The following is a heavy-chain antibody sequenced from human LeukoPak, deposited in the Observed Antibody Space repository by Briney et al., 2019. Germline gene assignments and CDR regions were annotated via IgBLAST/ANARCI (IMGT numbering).Heavy chain of an antibody. CDR3: ARDLSCSSTSCYFHFDY. J-gene: IGHJ4*02. CDR2: TSTSSSYI. V-gene: IGHV3-21*01. D-gene: IGHD2-2*01. CDR1: GFTFSSYS. Sequence: GGSLRLTCAASGFTFSSYSMNWVRQAPGKGLEWLSSTSTSSSYIYYADSVKGRFTISRDNAKNSLYLQMNSLRAEDTAVYYCARDLSCSSTSCYFHFDYWGQGTLVTVSS.